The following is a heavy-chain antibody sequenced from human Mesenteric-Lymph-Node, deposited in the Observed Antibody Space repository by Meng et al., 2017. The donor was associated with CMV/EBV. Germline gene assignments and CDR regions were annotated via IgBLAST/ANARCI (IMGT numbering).Heavy chain of an antibody. CDR3: ARDLASYNWNPETSYYYGMDV. D-gene: IGHD1-20*01. Sequence: ASVKVSCKASGYTFTTYSIHWVRQAPGQGLEWMGVINPSGSSTTYAQKFQGRVTMTRDTSTTTVYMELRSLRSDDTAVYYCARDLASYNWNPETSYYYGMDVWGQGTTVTVSS. V-gene: IGHV1-46*01. J-gene: IGHJ6*02. CDR1: GYTFTTYS. CDR2: INPSGSST.